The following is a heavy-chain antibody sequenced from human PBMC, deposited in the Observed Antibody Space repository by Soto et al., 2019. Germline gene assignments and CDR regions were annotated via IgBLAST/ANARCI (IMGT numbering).Heavy chain of an antibody. V-gene: IGHV3-23*01. Sequence: PGGSLRLSCAASGFTFSSYAMSWVRQAPGKGLEWVSAISGSGGSTYYADSVKGRFTISRDNSKNTLYLQMNSLRAEDTAVYYCAKARRKSPKGTRPYGDDDPGFDYWGQGTLVTVSS. J-gene: IGHJ4*02. CDR2: ISGSGGST. D-gene: IGHD4-17*01. CDR1: GFTFSSYA. CDR3: AKARRKSPKGTRPYGDDDPGFDY.